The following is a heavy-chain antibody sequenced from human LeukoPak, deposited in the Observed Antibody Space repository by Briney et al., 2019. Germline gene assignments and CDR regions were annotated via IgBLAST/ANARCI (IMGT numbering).Heavy chain of an antibody. D-gene: IGHD2-15*01. CDR1: GFTFSTYS. Sequence: GSSLRLSCSASGFTFSTYSIHWVRQAPGKGLEWVAVLSYDGSTKYFAESVKGRFAISRDNSQNTLYLQLNNLTAEDTAVYYCTRVRVPSRILLPYFDYCGQGTLVTVSS. V-gene: IGHV3-30*01. J-gene: IGHJ4*02. CDR3: TRVRVPSRILLPYFDY. CDR2: LSYDGSTK.